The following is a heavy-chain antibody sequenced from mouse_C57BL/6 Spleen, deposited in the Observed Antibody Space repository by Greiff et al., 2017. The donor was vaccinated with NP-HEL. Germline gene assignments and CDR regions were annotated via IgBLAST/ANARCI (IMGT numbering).Heavy chain of an antibody. CDR2: IHPNNGGT. CDR1: GYTFTDYY. V-gene: IGHV1-26*01. D-gene: IGHD3-2*02. CDR3: ARDSSGFDY. J-gene: IGHJ2*01. Sequence: VQLQQSGPELVKPGASVKISCKASGYTFTDYYMHWVKQSHGKSLEWIGDIHPNNGGTSYNQKFKGKYTLTVEKSSSTAYMELRSPTSEYSADYYCARDSSGFDYWGQGTTLTVSS.